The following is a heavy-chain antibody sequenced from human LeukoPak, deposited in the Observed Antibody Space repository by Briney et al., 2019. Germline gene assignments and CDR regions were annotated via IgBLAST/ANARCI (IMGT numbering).Heavy chain of an antibody. CDR3: AKEIRTYYYGSGSFSSDP. Sequence: PGGSLRLSCAASGFTFSSYAMSWVRQAPGKGLEWVSTISGSGGSTYYADSVKGRFTISRDNSKNTLYLQMNSQRAEDTAVYYCAKEIRTYYYGSGSFSSDPWGQGTLVTVSS. V-gene: IGHV3-23*01. CDR2: ISGSGGST. CDR1: GFTFSSYA. J-gene: IGHJ5*02. D-gene: IGHD3-10*01.